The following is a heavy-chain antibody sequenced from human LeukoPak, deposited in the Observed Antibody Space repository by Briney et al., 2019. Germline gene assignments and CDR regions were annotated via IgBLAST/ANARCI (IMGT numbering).Heavy chain of an antibody. J-gene: IGHJ4*02. Sequence: GGPLRLSCTASGFTFGDYAMSWFRQAPGKGLEWVGFIRSKAYGGTTEYAASVKGRFTISRDDSKSIAYLQMNSLKTEDTAVYYCTRTPYSSGWYTRYYFDYWGQGTLVTVSS. CDR3: TRTPYSSGWYTRYYFDY. CDR2: IRSKAYGGTT. D-gene: IGHD6-19*01. CDR1: GFTFGDYA. V-gene: IGHV3-49*03.